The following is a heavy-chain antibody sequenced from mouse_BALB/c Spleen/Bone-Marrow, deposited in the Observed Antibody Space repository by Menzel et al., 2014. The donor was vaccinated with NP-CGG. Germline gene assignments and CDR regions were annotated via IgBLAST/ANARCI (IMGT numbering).Heavy chain of an antibody. Sequence: EVKLEESGAELVRPGALVKLSCKASGFNIKDYYMHWVKQRPEQGLEWIGWIDPENGNTIYDPKFQGKASITADTSSNTAYLQLSSPTSEDTAVYYCARGREAMDYWGQGTSVTVSS. J-gene: IGHJ4*01. CDR1: GFNIKDYY. V-gene: IGHV14-1*02. CDR3: ARGREAMDY. CDR2: IDPENGNT.